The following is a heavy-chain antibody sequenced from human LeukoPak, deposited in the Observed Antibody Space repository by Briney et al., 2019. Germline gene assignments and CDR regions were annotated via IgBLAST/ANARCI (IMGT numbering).Heavy chain of an antibody. CDR1: GYTFTSYY. CDR3: ARDYSRSIFYY. J-gene: IGHJ4*02. D-gene: IGHD3-3*02. Sequence: ASVKVSCKASGYTFTSYYMHWVRQAPGQGLEWMGIINPSGGSTSYARKFQGRVTMTRDTSTSTVYMELRSLRSEDTAVYYCARDYSRSIFYYWGRGTLVTVSS. CDR2: INPSGGST. V-gene: IGHV1-46*01.